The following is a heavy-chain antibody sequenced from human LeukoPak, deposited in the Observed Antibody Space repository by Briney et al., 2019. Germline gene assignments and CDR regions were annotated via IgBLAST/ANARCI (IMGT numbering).Heavy chain of an antibody. CDR2: INSDGSST. D-gene: IGHD1-14*01. CDR1: GFTFDDYT. CDR3: ARGWNHLNFDY. Sequence: GGSLRLSCAASGFTFDDYTMHWVRQAPGKGLVWVSRINSDGSSTSYADSVKGRFTISRDNAKNTLYLQMNGLRAGDTAVYYCARGWNHLNFDYWGQGTLVTVSS. J-gene: IGHJ4*02. V-gene: IGHV3-74*01.